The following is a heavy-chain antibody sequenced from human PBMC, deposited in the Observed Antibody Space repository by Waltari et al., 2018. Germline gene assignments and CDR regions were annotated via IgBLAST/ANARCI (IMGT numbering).Heavy chain of an antibody. D-gene: IGHD3-16*01. Sequence: QVQLQQWGAGLLKPSETLSLTCAVYGGSFHGYHWGWVRQAPGKGLGWVGENNPNSGDTNFNPSLKSRVSMSVDTSNLQFYMKLSSVTAADTAVYYCARCRVRGWFDPWGQGTLVTVSS. CDR3: ARCRVRGWFDP. CDR1: GGSFHGYH. J-gene: IGHJ5*02. CDR2: NNPNSGDT. V-gene: IGHV4-34*01.